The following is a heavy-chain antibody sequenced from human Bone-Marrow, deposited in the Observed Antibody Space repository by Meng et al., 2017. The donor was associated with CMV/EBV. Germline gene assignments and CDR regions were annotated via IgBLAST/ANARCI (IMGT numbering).Heavy chain of an antibody. CDR2: IYPGDSDT. J-gene: IGHJ4*02. D-gene: IGHD3-22*01. CDR1: GYTFGDYW. CDR3: ARQRGGYDSSGYYEY. Sequence: GGSLRLSCKGSGYTFGDYWTGWVRQMPGKGLEWMGIIYPGDSDTRVSLSLQGQVTISADKSINTAYLQWSSLKASDTAVYYCARQRGGYDSSGYYEYWGQGTLVTVSS. V-gene: IGHV5-51*01.